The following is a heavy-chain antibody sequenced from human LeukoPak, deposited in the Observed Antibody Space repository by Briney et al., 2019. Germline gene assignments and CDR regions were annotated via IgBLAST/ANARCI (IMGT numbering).Heavy chain of an antibody. Sequence: PSETLSLTCAVYGGSFSGYYWSWIRQPPGKGLEWIGEINHSGSTNYNPSLKSRVTISVDTSKNQFSLKLTSVTAADTAVYYCARDGGGYYSRYYYYMDVWGKGTTVTVSS. CDR1: GGSFSGYY. CDR3: ARDGGGYYSRYYYYMDV. D-gene: IGHD3-3*01. V-gene: IGHV4-34*01. CDR2: INHSGST. J-gene: IGHJ6*03.